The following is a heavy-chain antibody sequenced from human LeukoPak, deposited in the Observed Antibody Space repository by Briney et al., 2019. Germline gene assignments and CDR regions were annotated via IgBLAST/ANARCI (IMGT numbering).Heavy chain of an antibody. CDR1: GGSISSYY. D-gene: IGHD3-9*01. V-gene: IGHV4-4*07. Sequence: SETLSLTCTVAGGSISSYYWSWIRQPAGKGLEWIGRIYTSWSTNYNPSLKSRVTMSVDTSKNQFSLKLSSVTAADTAVYYCARDYLSRYFDWLQTKDNWFDPWGQGTLVTVSS. J-gene: IGHJ5*02. CDR2: IYTSWST. CDR3: ARDYLSRYFDWLQTKDNWFDP.